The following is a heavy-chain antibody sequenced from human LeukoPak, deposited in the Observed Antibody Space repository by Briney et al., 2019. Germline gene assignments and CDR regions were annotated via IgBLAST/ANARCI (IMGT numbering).Heavy chain of an antibody. CDR3: ARGPRAYSSSWFDI. D-gene: IGHD6-13*01. V-gene: IGHV1-18*01. CDR2: ISAYNGNT. Sequence: ASVKVSCKASGYTFTSYGISWVRQAPGQGLEWMGWISAYNGNTNYAQKLQGRVTMTTDTSTSTAYMELRSLRSEDTAVYYCARGPRAYSSSWFDIWGQGTMVTVSS. J-gene: IGHJ3*02. CDR1: GYTFTSYG.